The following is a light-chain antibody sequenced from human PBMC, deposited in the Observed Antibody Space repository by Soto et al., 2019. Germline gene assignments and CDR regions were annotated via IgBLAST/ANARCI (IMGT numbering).Light chain of an antibody. CDR2: KAS. CDR1: QSISSW. Sequence: DIQMTQPPSTLSASIGDRFTITCRASQSISSWLAWYQQKPGKAPKLLIYKASSLETGVPSRFSGSGSGTEFTLALSSLQPDDFATYYCQQYHNYPRTFGQGTKVDIK. J-gene: IGKJ1*01. V-gene: IGKV1-5*03. CDR3: QQYHNYPRT.